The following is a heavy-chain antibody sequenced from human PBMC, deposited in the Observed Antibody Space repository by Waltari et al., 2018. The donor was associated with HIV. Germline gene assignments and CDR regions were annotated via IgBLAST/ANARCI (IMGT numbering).Heavy chain of an antibody. CDR3: ARGAYYYDSSGYPSHFDY. V-gene: IGHV1-18*01. CDR1: GYTFTSYG. J-gene: IGHJ4*02. D-gene: IGHD3-22*01. CDR2: ISAYNGNT. Sequence: QVQLVQSGAEVKKPGASVKVSCKASGYTFTSYGISWVRQAPGQGLEWMGWISAYNGNTNYAQKLQGRVTMTTDTSTSTAYMELRSLRSDDTAVYYCARGAYYYDSSGYPSHFDYWGQGTLVTVSS.